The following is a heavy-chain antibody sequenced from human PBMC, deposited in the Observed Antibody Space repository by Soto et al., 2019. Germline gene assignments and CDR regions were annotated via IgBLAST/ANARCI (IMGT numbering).Heavy chain of an antibody. D-gene: IGHD6-13*01. CDR2: IYYSGST. J-gene: IGHJ5*02. CDR1: GGSISSYY. V-gene: IGHV4-59*01. Sequence: SETLSLTCTVSGGSISSYYWSWIRQPPGKGLEWIGYIYYSGSTNYNPSLKSRVTISVDTSKNQFSLKLSSVTAADTAVCYCARGGRAAAANWFDPWGQGTLVTVSS. CDR3: ARGGRAAAANWFDP.